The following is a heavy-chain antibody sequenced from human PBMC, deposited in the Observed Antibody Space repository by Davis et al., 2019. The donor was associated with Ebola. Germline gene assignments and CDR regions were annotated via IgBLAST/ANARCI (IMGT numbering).Heavy chain of an antibody. CDR3: ARDSGAWADEIYYYYYGMDV. V-gene: IGHV1-69*13. D-gene: IGHD3-10*01. CDR2: IIPIFGTA. CDR1: GGTFSSYA. Sequence: AASVQVSCKASGGTFSSYAISWVRQAPGQGLEWMGGIIPIFGTANYAQKFQGRVTITADESTSTAYMEVNSLRAEDTAVYYCARDSGAWADEIYYYYYGMDVWGKGTTVTVSS. J-gene: IGHJ6*04.